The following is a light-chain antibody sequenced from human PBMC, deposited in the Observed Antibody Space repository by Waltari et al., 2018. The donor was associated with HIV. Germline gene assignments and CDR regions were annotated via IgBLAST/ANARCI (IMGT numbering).Light chain of an antibody. CDR1: QGVSSSY. V-gene: IGKV3-20*01. Sequence: EIVLTQSPGTLSLSPGERATLSCRASQGVSSSYLAWYQQKPGQAPRLLIYGASSRATGIPDRFSGSGSGTDFTLTISRLEAEDVAVYYCQQYGSAPRTFGQGTKVEIK. CDR2: GAS. J-gene: IGKJ1*01. CDR3: QQYGSAPRT.